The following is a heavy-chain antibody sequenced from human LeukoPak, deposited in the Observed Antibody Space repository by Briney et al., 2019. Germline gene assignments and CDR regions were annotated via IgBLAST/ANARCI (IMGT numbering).Heavy chain of an antibody. Sequence: SETLSLTCTVSGGSISSTSCSWGWIRQPPGKGLEWMGNIYYSGNTYYNPSLKSRVTMSVDTSKNQFSLRLSSVTAADTAVYYCARHNMLRGDNNINYWGQGTLVTVSS. D-gene: IGHD3-10*01. CDR3: ARHNMLRGDNNINY. J-gene: IGHJ4*02. CDR2: IYYSGNT. V-gene: IGHV4-39*01. CDR1: GGSISSTSCS.